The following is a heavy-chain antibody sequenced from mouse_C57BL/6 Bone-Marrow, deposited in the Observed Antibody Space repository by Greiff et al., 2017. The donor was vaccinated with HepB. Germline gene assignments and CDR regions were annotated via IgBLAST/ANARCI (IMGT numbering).Heavy chain of an antibody. CDR2: INPNNGGT. CDR1: GYTFTDYY. J-gene: IGHJ1*03. V-gene: IGHV1-26*01. Sequence: VHVKQSGPELVKPGASVKISCKASGYTFTDYYMNWVKQSHGKSLEWIGDINPNNGGTSYNQKFKGKATLTVDKSSSTAYMELRSLTSEDSAVYYCARSDGYPDWYFDVWGTGTTVTVSS. D-gene: IGHD2-3*01. CDR3: ARSDGYPDWYFDV.